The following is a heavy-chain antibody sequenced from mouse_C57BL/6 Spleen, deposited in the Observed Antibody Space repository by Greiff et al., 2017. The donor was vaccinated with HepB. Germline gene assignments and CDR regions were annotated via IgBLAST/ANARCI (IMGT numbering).Heavy chain of an antibody. D-gene: IGHD1-1*01. CDR1: GFTFSDYG. CDR2: ISSGSSTI. CDR3: ATSNYYGSSWNY. V-gene: IGHV5-17*01. Sequence: EVKLMESGGGLVKPGGSLKLSCAASGFTFSDYGMHWVRQAPEKGLEWVAYISSGSSTIYYADTVKGRFTISRDNAKNTLFLQMTSLRSEDTAMYYCATSNYYGSSWNYWGQGTTLTVSS. J-gene: IGHJ2*01.